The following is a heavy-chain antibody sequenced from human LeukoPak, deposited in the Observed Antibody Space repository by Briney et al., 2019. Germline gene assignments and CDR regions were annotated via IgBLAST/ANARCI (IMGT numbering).Heavy chain of an antibody. CDR3: ARETLTYYCSSTSCEAFDI. J-gene: IGHJ3*02. V-gene: IGHV3-23*01. CDR2: ISGSGGST. Sequence: PGGSLRLSCAASGFTFSSYAMSWVRQAPGKGLEWVSAISGSGGSTYYADSVKGRFTISRDNSKNTLYLQMNSLRAEDTAVYYCARETLTYYCSSTSCEAFDIWGQGTMVTVSS. D-gene: IGHD2-2*01. CDR1: GFTFSSYA.